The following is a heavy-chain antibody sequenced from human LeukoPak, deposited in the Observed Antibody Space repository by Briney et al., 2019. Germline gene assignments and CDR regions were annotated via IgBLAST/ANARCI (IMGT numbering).Heavy chain of an antibody. CDR2: IYSGGST. V-gene: IGHV3-66*01. J-gene: IGHJ3*02. D-gene: IGHD3-22*01. CDR3: ARDRVYYYDSSGYYPDAFDI. Sequence: GGSLRLSCTASGFTVSSNYMSWVRQAPGKGLEWVSVIYSGGSTYYADSVKGRFTISRDNSKNTLYLQMNSLRAEDTAVYYCARDRVYYYDSSGYYPDAFDIWGQGTMVTVSS. CDR1: GFTVSSNY.